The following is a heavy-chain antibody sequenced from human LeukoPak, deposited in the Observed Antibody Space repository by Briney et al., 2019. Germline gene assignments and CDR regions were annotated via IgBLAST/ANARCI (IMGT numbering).Heavy chain of an antibody. J-gene: IGHJ4*02. CDR3: ARGNYDGYYFDY. V-gene: IGHV1-8*01. D-gene: IGHD4-23*01. CDR2: MNPNSGNT. CDR1: GYTFTSYD. Sequence: GASVKVSCKASGYTFTSYDMNWARQTTGQGLEWMGWMNPNSGNTDFAQKFQGRVTMTRNTSISTAYMELSSLRSEDTAVYYCARGNYDGYYFDYWGQGTLVTVSS.